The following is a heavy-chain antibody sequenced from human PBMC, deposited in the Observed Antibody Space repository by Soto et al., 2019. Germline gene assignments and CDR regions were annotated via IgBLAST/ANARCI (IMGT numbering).Heavy chain of an antibody. J-gene: IGHJ4*02. CDR2: IIPIFGTA. D-gene: IGHD2-2*01. CDR3: AREVSVAPLDSYPAPCSSTSCYADY. Sequence: SVKVSCKASGGTFSSYAISWVRQAPGQGLEWMGGIIPIFGTANYAQKFQGRVTITADESTSTAYMELSSLRSEDTAVYYCAREVSVAPLDSYPAPCSSTSCYADYWGQGTLVTVSS. V-gene: IGHV1-69*13. CDR1: GGTFSSYA.